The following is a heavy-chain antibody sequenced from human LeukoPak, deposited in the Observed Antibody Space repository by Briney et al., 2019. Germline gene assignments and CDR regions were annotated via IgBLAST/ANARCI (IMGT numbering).Heavy chain of an antibody. CDR3: AKMGYYGSGKEPRGGTDY. CDR2: MSWNSGSI. D-gene: IGHD3-10*01. V-gene: IGHV3-9*01. J-gene: IGHJ4*02. Sequence: GGSLRLYCEASGFTFDEYAKHWVRQAPGKGLEWVSGMSWNSGSIGYADSVKGRFTISIDNAKNSLYLQMNSLRAEDTALYYCAKMGYYGSGKEPRGGTDYWGQGTLVTVSS. CDR1: GFTFDEYA.